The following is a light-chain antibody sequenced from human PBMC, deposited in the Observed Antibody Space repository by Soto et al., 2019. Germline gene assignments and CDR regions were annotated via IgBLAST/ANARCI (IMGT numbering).Light chain of an antibody. Sequence: QSVLTQPPSVSGAPGQRVTISCTGSRSNIGAGYDVSWYQQLPGTAPKFLIYGNTDRPSGVPDRFSGSKSGTSASLAITGRQAEDEADYYCQSYDSSLSGYVFGTGTKLTV. CDR1: RSNIGAGYD. CDR2: GNT. CDR3: QSYDSSLSGYV. V-gene: IGLV1-40*01. J-gene: IGLJ1*01.